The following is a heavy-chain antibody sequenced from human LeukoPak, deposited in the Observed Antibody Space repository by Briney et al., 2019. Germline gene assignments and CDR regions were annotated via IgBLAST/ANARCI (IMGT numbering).Heavy chain of an antibody. Sequence: PGGSLRLSCAASGFTFSSYWMHWVRQAPGKGLVWVSRINSDGSSTSYADSVKGRFTISRDNAKNTLYLQMNSLRAEDTAVYYCARDYDYGDYRRAYNWFDPWGQGTLVTVSS. J-gene: IGHJ5*02. CDR2: INSDGSST. CDR3: ARDYDYGDYRRAYNWFDP. D-gene: IGHD4-17*01. V-gene: IGHV3-74*01. CDR1: GFTFSSYW.